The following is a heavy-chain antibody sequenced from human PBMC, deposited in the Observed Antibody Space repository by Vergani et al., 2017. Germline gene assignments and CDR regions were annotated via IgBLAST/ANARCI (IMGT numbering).Heavy chain of an antibody. V-gene: IGHV1-69*01. D-gene: IGHD6-19*01. CDR1: GGTFSSYA. J-gene: IGHJ6*03. CDR3: ARDPSSFRAVAGTKGAGYYYGYMDV. CDR2: IIPIFGTV. Sequence: QVQLVQSGAEVKKPGSSVKVSCKASGGTFSSYAISWVRQAPGQGLEWMGGIIPIFGTVNYAQKFQGRVTITADESTSTAYIELSSLRSEDTAVYYCARDPSSFRAVAGTKGAGYYYGYMDVWGKGTTVTVSS.